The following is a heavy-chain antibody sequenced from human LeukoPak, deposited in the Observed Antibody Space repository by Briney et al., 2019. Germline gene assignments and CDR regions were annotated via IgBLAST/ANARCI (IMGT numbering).Heavy chain of an antibody. Sequence: GGSLRLSCAASGFTFSSYEMNWVRQAPGKGLEWVGRIRSKTDGGTTDYAAPVKGRFTISRDDSKNTLYLQMNSLRAEDTAVYYCARGLDPGIAVAPGYWGQGTLVTVSS. D-gene: IGHD6-19*01. CDR3: ARGLDPGIAVAPGY. CDR1: GFTFSSYE. CDR2: IRSKTDGGTT. J-gene: IGHJ4*02. V-gene: IGHV3-15*01.